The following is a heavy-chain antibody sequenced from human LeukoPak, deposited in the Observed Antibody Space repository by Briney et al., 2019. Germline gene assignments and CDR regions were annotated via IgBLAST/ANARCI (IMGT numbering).Heavy chain of an antibody. CDR3: ARVGDRGLRYGWFDP. V-gene: IGHV3-21*01. D-gene: IGHD4-17*01. CDR1: GFTFSDYS. J-gene: IGHJ5*02. CDR2: ISSTSSYI. Sequence: GGSLRLSCAASGFTFSDYSMNWVRQAPGKGLEWVSSISSTSSYIYYADSVKGRFTISRDNAKNSLYLQMNSLRAEDTAVYYCARVGDRGLRYGWFDPWGQGTLVTVSS.